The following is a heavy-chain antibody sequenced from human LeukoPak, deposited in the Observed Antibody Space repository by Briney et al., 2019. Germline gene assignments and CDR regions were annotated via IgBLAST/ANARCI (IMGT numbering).Heavy chain of an antibody. V-gene: IGHV3-30*18. CDR1: GFTFSSYG. Sequence: PGGSLRLSCAASGFTFSSYGMHWVRQAPGKGLEWVAVISYDGSNKYYADSVKGRFTISRDNSKNTLYLQMNSLRAEDTAVYYCAKIRGAAAGIFDYWGQGTLVTVSS. CDR3: AKIRGAAAGIFDY. CDR2: ISYDGSNK. J-gene: IGHJ4*02. D-gene: IGHD6-13*01.